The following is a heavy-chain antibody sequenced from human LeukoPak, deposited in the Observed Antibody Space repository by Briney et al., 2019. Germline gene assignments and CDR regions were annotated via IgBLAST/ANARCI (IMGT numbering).Heavy chain of an antibody. Sequence: GESLKISCKGSGYSFTSFWIAWVRQMPGKGLEWMGIIYPGDSDTRYSPSFEGQVTFSADKSISTACLQWSSLKASDTAMYYCARGRYSGTYLSYFDYWAQGTLVTVSS. CDR2: IYPGDSDT. CDR1: GYSFTSFW. V-gene: IGHV5-51*01. J-gene: IGHJ4*02. D-gene: IGHD1-26*01. CDR3: ARGRYSGTYLSYFDY.